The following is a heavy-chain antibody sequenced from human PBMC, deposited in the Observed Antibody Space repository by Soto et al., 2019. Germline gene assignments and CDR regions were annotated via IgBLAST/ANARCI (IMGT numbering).Heavy chain of an antibody. V-gene: IGHV3-73*01. J-gene: IGHJ4*02. CDR3: TAMAGIDY. Sequence: LRLSCAASGFTFSGSGIHWVRQASGKGLEWVGRIRTKTNNYATAYAASVKGRFTISRDDSKNMAYLQMNSLKTEDTAVYYCTAMAGIDYWGQGTLVTVSS. CDR2: IRTKTNNYAT. CDR1: GFTFSGSG. D-gene: IGHD6-19*01.